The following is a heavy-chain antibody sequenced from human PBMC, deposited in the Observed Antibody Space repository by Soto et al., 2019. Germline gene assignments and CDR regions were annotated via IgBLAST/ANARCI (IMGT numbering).Heavy chain of an antibody. V-gene: IGHV3-7*01. CDR1: GFTFSSYW. CDR2: IKVDGSEK. CDR3: ARDIVATIGGFDY. J-gene: IGHJ4*02. D-gene: IGHD5-12*01. Sequence: EVQLVESGGGLVQPGGSLRLSCAASGFTFSSYWMSWVRQAPGKGLEWLANIKVDGSEKYYVDSVKGRFTISRDNAKNSLYLQMISLRVEDPAVYYCARDIVATIGGFDYWGLGALVIVSS.